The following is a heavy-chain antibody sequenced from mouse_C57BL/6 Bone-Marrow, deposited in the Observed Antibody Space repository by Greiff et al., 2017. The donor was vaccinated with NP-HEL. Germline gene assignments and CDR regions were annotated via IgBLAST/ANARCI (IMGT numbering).Heavy chain of an antibody. Sequence: QVQLKQSGAELAKPGASVKLSCKASGYTFTSYWMHWVKQRPGQGLEWIGYINPSSGYPKYNQKFKDKATLTADKSSSTAYMQLSSLTYEDSAVYYCAYYYGSSDFDYWGQGTTLTVSS. CDR1: GYTFTSYW. CDR2: INPSSGYP. V-gene: IGHV1-7*01. J-gene: IGHJ2*01. CDR3: AYYYGSSDFDY. D-gene: IGHD1-1*01.